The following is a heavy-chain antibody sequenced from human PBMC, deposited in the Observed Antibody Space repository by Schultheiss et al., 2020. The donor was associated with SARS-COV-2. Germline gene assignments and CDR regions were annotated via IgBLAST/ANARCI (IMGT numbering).Heavy chain of an antibody. Sequence: GSLRLSCTVSGGSINSDYWSWIRQPAGKGLEWIGRISASGSTNFNPSLKSRLTMSVDTSKNQFSLKLSSVTAADTAVYYCARARDTAMVTGYYFDYWGQGTLVTVSS. J-gene: IGHJ4*02. D-gene: IGHD5-18*01. CDR1: GGSINSDY. V-gene: IGHV4-4*07. CDR2: ISASGST. CDR3: ARARDTAMVTGYYFDY.